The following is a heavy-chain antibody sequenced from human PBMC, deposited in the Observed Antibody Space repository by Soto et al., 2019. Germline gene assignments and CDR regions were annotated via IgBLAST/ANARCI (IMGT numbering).Heavy chain of an antibody. V-gene: IGHV3-21*06. CDR1: GFTFSSYA. J-gene: IGHJ4*02. Sequence: PGGSLRLSCAASGFTFSSYAMSWVRQAPGKGLEWVSSISSTTNYIYYGDSMKGRFPISRDNAKNSLYLEMNSLRAEDTAVYYCARESEDLTSNFDYWGQGTLVTVSS. CDR2: ISSTTNYI. CDR3: ARESEDLTSNFDY.